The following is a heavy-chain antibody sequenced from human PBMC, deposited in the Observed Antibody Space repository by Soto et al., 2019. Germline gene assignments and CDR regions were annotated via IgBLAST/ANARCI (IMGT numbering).Heavy chain of an antibody. Sequence: QVQLVQSGAEVKKPGSSVKVSCKASGGTFSSYTISWVRQAPGQGLEWMGRIIPILGIANYAQKFQGRVTIPADKSTRAAEMELSSLRSEYTAVYYCARLPTTGTTVDYWGQGTLVTVSS. V-gene: IGHV1-69*02. J-gene: IGHJ4*01. CDR2: IIPILGIA. D-gene: IGHD4-17*01. CDR1: GGTFSSYT. CDR3: ARLPTTGTTVDY.